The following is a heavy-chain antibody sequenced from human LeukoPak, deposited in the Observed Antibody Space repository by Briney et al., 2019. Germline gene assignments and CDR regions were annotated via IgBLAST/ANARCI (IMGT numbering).Heavy chain of an antibody. D-gene: IGHD3-10*01. CDR1: GYTFTGYY. Sequence: SCKASGYTFTGYYMHWVRQAPGKGLEWVAVISYDGSNKYYADSVKGRFTISRDNSKNTLYLQVNSLRPEDTAVYYCAIMGTVRGVINDYWGQGTLVTVFS. J-gene: IGHJ4*02. CDR2: ISYDGSNK. CDR3: AIMGTVRGVINDY. V-gene: IGHV3-30*03.